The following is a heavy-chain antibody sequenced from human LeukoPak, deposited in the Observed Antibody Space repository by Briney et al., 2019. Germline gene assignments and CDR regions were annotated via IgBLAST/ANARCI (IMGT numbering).Heavy chain of an antibody. CDR3: ARGLRSEYSYDPTGY. J-gene: IGHJ4*02. CDR2: INHSGST. D-gene: IGHD5-18*01. V-gene: IGHV4-34*01. Sequence: SETLSLTCAVYGGFFGGYYWSWIRQPPGKGLEWIGEINHSGSTNYNPSLKSRVTISVDTSKNQFSLKLSSVTAADTAVYYCARGLRSEYSYDPTGYWGQGTLVTVSS. CDR1: GGFFGGYY.